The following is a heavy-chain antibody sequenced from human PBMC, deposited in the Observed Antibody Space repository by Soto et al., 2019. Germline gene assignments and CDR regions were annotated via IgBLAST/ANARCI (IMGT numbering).Heavy chain of an antibody. CDR1: GGTFSSYA. Sequence: SSVKVCCKASGGTFSSYAISWVRQAPGQGLEWMGGIIPIFGTANYAQKFQGRVTSTADESTSTAYMELSSLRSEDTAVYYCASLRGDSSGYYYNHFDYWAQGTLLTAYS. V-gene: IGHV1-69*13. J-gene: IGHJ4*02. D-gene: IGHD3-22*01. CDR2: IIPIFGTA. CDR3: ASLRGDSSGYYYNHFDY.